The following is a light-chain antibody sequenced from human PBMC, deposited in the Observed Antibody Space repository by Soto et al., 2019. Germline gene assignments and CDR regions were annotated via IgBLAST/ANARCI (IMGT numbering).Light chain of an antibody. V-gene: IGLV2-14*01. CDR1: SSDVGDYDY. CDR2: DVS. Sequence: QSALTQPASVSGSPGQSITISCTGTSSDVGDYDYVSWYQQHPGKAPKLMIFDVSNRPSGVSNRFSGSKSGNTASLTISGPQAEDEADYYCSSYTSSSTVLFGGGTKVTVL. J-gene: IGLJ2*01. CDR3: SSYTSSSTVL.